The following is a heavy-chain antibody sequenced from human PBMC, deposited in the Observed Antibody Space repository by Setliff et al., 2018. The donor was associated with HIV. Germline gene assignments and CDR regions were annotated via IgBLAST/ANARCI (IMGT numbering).Heavy chain of an antibody. CDR2: ISSSGTTT. Sequence: KSGGSLRLSCAGSDSGDSGFIFSDYFMTWVRQAPGKGLEWLCYISSSGTTTYYGDSVKGRFTISRDNAKNSVHLQMKSLRVEDTAVYYCARDQLRIPERWDFDFWGQGTLVTVSS. CDR3: ARDQLRIPERWDFDF. D-gene: IGHD2-2*01. CDR1: GFIFSDYF. V-gene: IGHV3-11*04. J-gene: IGHJ4*02.